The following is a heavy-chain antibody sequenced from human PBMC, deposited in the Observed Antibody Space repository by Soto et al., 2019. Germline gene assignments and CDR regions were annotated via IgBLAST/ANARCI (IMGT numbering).Heavy chain of an antibody. J-gene: IGHJ5*02. CDR1: GDSVFSSSAA. CDR3: ARDSSRIAAAGTGRNGENWFEP. CDR2: TYYRSKWYN. D-gene: IGHD6-13*01. V-gene: IGHV6-1*01. Sequence: SQTLSLTCAISGDSVFSSSAAWNWIRQSPARGLEWLGRTYYRSKWYNDYAVSVKSRITINPDTSKNQFSLQLNSVTPEDTAVYYCARDSSRIAAAGTGRNGENWFEPSGQGTLVTVFS.